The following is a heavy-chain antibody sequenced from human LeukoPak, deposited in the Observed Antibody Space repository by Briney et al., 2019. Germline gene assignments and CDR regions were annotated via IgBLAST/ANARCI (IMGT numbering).Heavy chain of an antibody. V-gene: IGHV1-2*02. CDR2: INPNSGGT. J-gene: IGHJ4*02. CDR1: GYTFTGYY. Sequence: ASVKVSCKASGYTFTGYYMHWVRQAPGQGLEWMGWINPNSGGTNYAQKFQGRVTMTRDTSISTAYMELSRLRSDDTAVYYCARVGYCSSTSCYSSLDYWGQGTPVTVSS. D-gene: IGHD2-2*01. CDR3: ARVGYCSSTSCYSSLDY.